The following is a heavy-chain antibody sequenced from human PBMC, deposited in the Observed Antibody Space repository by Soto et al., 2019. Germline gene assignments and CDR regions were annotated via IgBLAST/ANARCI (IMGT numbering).Heavy chain of an antibody. J-gene: IGHJ5*02. CDR2: INHFGST. CDR1: GGSFSGYF. Sequence: QVQLQQWGAGLLKPSETLSLTCAVYGGSFSGYFWTWIRQPPGKGLEWIGEINHFGSTNYNPSLKSRVTLXXDXSXXQFSLKVSSVTAADTAMYYCARVDWNDGYDNWFDPWGQGTLVTVSS. CDR3: ARVDWNDGYDNWFDP. V-gene: IGHV4-34*01. D-gene: IGHD1-1*01.